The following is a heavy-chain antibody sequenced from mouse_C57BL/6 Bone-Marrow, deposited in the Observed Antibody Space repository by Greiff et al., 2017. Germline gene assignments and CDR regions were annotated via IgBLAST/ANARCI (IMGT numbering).Heavy chain of an antibody. V-gene: IGHV5-17*01. CDR1: GFTFSDYG. CDR2: ISSGSSTI. J-gene: IGHJ3*01. CDR3: ARGISWFAY. Sequence: EVQLVESGGGLVQPGGSLKLSCAASGFTFSDYGMHWVRQAPEKGLEWVAYISSGSSTIYYADTVKGRFTISRDNAKNTLFLQMTSLRSEDTAMYYCARGISWFAYWGQGTLVTVSA.